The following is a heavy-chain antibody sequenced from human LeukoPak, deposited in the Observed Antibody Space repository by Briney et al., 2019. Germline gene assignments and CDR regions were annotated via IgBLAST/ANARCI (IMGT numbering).Heavy chain of an antibody. CDR2: INHSGRT. V-gene: IGHV4-34*01. D-gene: IGHD3-10*01. J-gene: IGHJ4*02. CDR3: ARILLWFGELTHFDS. Sequence: SETLSLTCAVYGGSFSGYYWSWVRQPPGKGLEWIGEINHSGRTNYNPSLKSRVTISVDTTNNHFSLKLSSVTAADTAVYYCARILLWFGELTHFDSWGQGTLVTVSS. CDR1: GGSFSGYY.